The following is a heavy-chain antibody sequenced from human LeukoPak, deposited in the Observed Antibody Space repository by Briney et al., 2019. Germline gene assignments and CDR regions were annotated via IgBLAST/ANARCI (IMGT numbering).Heavy chain of an antibody. CDR2: VYYSGIT. CDR3: ARHGILTDHSIRY. Sequence: PSETVSLTCTLSGGSLTTNTFYWGWIRQPPGKGLEWIGTVYYSGITHYNPSLKSRITISVDTSKNHFSLNLTSVTAADTAVYFCARHGILTDHSIRYWGQGLLVTVSS. D-gene: IGHD3-9*01. CDR1: GGSLTTNTFY. J-gene: IGHJ4*02. V-gene: IGHV4-39*01.